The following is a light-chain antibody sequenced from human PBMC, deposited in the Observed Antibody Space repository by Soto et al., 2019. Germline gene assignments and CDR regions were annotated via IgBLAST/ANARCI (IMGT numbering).Light chain of an antibody. J-gene: IGKJ1*01. CDR2: DAS. CDR1: RSISQW. CDR3: QQYNGYSWT. V-gene: IGKV1-5*01. Sequence: DIQMTQSPSTLSASVGDRVAITCRASRSISQWVAWYQQKPGRAPELLIYDASKLKSGVPSRFSGSGSGTEFSLTITSPQPDDSAMYYCQQYNGYSWTFGRGTKVDIK.